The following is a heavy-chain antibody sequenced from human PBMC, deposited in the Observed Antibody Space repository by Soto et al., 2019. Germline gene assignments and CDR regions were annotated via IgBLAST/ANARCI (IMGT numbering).Heavy chain of an antibody. V-gene: IGHV3-30*18. Sequence: QVQLVESGGGVVQPGTSLRLSCAASGFTFNSYGMHWVRQAPGEGLEWVAVTSYDGSNENYVDSVKGRFTISRDNSRNTVYPQMNSLRAEDTAVYYCAKDTYYHYRSGYYIFDYWGQGTLVSVSS. CDR3: AKDTYYHYRSGYYIFDY. J-gene: IGHJ4*02. CDR1: GFTFNSYG. D-gene: IGHD3-22*01. CDR2: TSYDGSNE.